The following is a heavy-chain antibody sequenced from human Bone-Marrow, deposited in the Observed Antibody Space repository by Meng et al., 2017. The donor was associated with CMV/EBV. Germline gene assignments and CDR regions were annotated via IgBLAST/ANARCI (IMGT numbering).Heavy chain of an antibody. V-gene: IGHV4-39*07. CDR2: IYYSGST. CDR3: ARVIGSLVDELPWYFDY. D-gene: IGHD3-10*01. CDR1: GGSISSSSYY. Sequence: PQRQGPGPGLVKPSETLSPTCTVSGGSISSSSYYWGWIRQPPGKGLEWIGSIYYSGSTYYNPSLKSRVTISVDTSKNQFSLKLSSVTAADTAVYYCARVIGSLVDELPWYFDYWGQGTLVTVSS. J-gene: IGHJ4*02.